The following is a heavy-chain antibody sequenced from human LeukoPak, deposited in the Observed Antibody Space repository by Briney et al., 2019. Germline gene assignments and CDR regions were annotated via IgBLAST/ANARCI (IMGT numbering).Heavy chain of an antibody. CDR2: IYYSGRT. D-gene: IGHD5-18*01. CDR3: ARRAARGIQLWLPFDY. J-gene: IGHJ4*02. Sequence: SETLSLTCTVPGGSITTNYWSWSRQPPGKGLEWSGYIYYSGRTNYNPSLKSRVTISVDTSKHQCSLKLSSGTAADTAVYYCARRAARGIQLWLPFDYWGQGTLVTVS. CDR1: GGSITTNY. V-gene: IGHV4-59*01.